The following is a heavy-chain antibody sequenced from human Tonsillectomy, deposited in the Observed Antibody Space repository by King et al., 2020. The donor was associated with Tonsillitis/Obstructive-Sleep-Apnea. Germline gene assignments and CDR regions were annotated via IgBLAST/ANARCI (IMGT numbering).Heavy chain of an antibody. CDR3: ARHWGHFDY. V-gene: IGHV3-48*03. CDR2: ITSSGSTR. Sequence: VQLVESGGGLVQPGGSLRLSCAASGFIFSSYEMNWVRQAPGKGLEWVSYITSSGSTRYYADSVKGRFTISRDNAKNSLYLQMNSLRAEDTAVYYCARHWGHFDYWGQGTLVTVSS. D-gene: IGHD3-16*01. J-gene: IGHJ4*02. CDR1: GFIFSSYE.